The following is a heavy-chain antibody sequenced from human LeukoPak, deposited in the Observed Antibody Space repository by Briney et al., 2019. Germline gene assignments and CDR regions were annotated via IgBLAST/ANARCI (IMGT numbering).Heavy chain of an antibody. CDR1: GYTFTSYW. CDR2: IYPGDSDT. J-gene: IGHJ5*01. Sequence: GESLKISCQGSGYTFTSYWIGWVRQMPVKGLEWMGSIYPGDSDTKYSPSFQGQVTISVDKSTNTAYLQWKSLKASDTAVYYCARGDVVRGVSWFDSWGQGALVTVSS. V-gene: IGHV5-51*01. D-gene: IGHD2-21*02. CDR3: ARGDVVRGVSWFDS.